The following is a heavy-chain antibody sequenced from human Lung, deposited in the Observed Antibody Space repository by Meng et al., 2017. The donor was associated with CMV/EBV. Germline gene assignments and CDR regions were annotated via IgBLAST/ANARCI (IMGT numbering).Heavy chain of an antibody. CDR3: ARVVTALWGYYFDY. CDR2: IYHSGST. J-gene: IGHJ4*02. CDR1: GGSISSSNW. V-gene: IGHV4-4*02. D-gene: IGHD2-21*02. Sequence: RVQGQGLWHPSGPWSPTCAVSGGSISSSNWWSWVRQPPGKGLEWIGEIYHSGSTNYNPSLKSRVTISVDKSKNQFSLKLSSVTAADTAVYYCARVVTALWGYYFDYWGQGTLVTVSS.